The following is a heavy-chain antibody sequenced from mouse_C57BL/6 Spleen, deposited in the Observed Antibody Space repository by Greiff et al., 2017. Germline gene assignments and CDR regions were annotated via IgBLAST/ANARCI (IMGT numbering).Heavy chain of an antibody. V-gene: IGHV1-80*01. Sequence: VKLQESGAELVKPGASVKISCKASGYAFSSYWMNWVKQRPGKGLEWIGQIYPGDGDTNYNGKFKGKATLTADKSSSTAYMQLSSLTSEDSAVYFCASPAYYSNFFYAMDYWGQGTSVTVSS. CDR3: ASPAYYSNFFYAMDY. CDR1: GYAFSSYW. D-gene: IGHD2-5*01. CDR2: IYPGDGDT. J-gene: IGHJ4*01.